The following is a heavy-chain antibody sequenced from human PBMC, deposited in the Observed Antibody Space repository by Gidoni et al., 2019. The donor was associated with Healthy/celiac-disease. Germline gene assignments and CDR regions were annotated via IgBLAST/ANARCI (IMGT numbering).Heavy chain of an antibody. Sequence: EVQLVESGGGLVKPGGSLRLSCAASGFTFSSYSMNWVRQAPGKGLEWVSSISSSSSYIYYADSVKGRFTISRDNAKNSLYLQMNSLRAEDTAVYYCARDRPGGYSYDNNYYYYGMDVWGQGTTVTVSS. CDR3: ARDRPGGYSYDNNYYYYGMDV. J-gene: IGHJ6*02. V-gene: IGHV3-21*01. CDR1: GFTFSSYS. D-gene: IGHD5-18*01. CDR2: ISSSSSYI.